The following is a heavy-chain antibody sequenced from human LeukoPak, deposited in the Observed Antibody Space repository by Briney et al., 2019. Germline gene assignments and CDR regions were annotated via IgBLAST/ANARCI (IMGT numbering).Heavy chain of an antibody. CDR2: IYYSGST. CDR1: GGSISSYY. J-gene: IGHJ4*02. CDR3: ARVYSSSWLYFDY. Sequence: SETLSLTCTVSGGSISSYYWGWIRQPPGKGLEWIGYIYYSGSTNYNPSLKSRVTISVDTSKNQFSLKLSSVTAADTAVYYCARVYSSSWLYFDYWGQGTLVTVSS. V-gene: IGHV4-59*01. D-gene: IGHD6-13*01.